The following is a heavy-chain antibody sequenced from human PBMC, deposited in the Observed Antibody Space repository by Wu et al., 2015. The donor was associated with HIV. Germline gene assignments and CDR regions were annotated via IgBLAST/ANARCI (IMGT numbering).Heavy chain of an antibody. CDR2: INPSGGST. V-gene: IGHV1-46*01. CDR1: GYTFTSYY. D-gene: IGHD3-9*01. J-gene: IGHJ6*02. Sequence: QVQLVQSGAEVKKPGASVKVSCKASGYTFTSYYMHWVRQAPGQGLEWMGIINPSGGSTSYAQKFQGRVTMTRDTSTSTVYMELSSLRSEDTAVYYCARDVPYYDYFDLVTPPDYYGMDVVGPRDHGPPSP. CDR3: ARDVPYYDYFDLVTPPDYYGMDV.